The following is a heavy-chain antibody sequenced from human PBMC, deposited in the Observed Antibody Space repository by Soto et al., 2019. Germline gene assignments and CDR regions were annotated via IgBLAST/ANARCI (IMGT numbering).Heavy chain of an antibody. J-gene: IGHJ4*02. D-gene: IGHD3-16*01. V-gene: IGHV4-34*01. CDR2: INGSGNT. CDR1: GGSFSGYY. CDR3: QGGDF. Sequence: SETLSLTCAVSGGSFSGYYRSGFRQPPGKGLEWIGEINGSGNTYYNPSFKSRLTISVDMSTSQISLRLTSVTAADSAVCCCQGGDFWGQGTWVTV.